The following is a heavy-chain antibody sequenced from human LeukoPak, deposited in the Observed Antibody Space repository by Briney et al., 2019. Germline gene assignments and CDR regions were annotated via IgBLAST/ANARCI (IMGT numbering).Heavy chain of an antibody. V-gene: IGHV1-2*02. CDR2: IKPNSGGT. CDR1: GCTFIAYY. Sequence: ASVKVSCKASGCTFIAYYIHWVRQAPGQGLEWMGWIKPNSGGTNYAQKFQGRVTMTRDTSISTAYMELSRLRSDDTAAYYCARPTGGSLRDAFDVWGQGTMVTVSS. CDR3: ARPTGGSLRDAFDV. D-gene: IGHD1-26*01. J-gene: IGHJ3*01.